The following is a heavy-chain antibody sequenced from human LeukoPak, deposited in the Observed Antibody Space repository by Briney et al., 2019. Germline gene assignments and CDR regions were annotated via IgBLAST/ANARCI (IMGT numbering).Heavy chain of an antibody. V-gene: IGHV3-23*01. CDR1: GFTFSSYA. Sequence: GGSLRLSCAASGFTFSSYAMSWVRQAPGKGLEWVSAISGSGGSTYYADSVKGRFTISRDNSKNTLYLQMNSLRAEDTAVYYCVRGQLLTIYWFDPWGQGTLVTVSS. CDR2: ISGSGGST. CDR3: VRGQLLTIYWFDP. D-gene: IGHD2-2*01. J-gene: IGHJ5*02.